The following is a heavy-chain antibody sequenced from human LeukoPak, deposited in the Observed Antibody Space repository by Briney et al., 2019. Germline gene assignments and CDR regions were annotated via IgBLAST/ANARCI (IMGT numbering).Heavy chain of an antibody. D-gene: IGHD6-13*01. CDR2: ISYDGSNK. CDR1: GFTFSSYG. Sequence: GGSLRLSCAASGFTFSSYGMHWVRQAPGKGLEWVAVISYDGSNKYYADSVKGRFTISRDNSKNTLYLQMNSLRAEDTAVYYCAKVAVSSWSPIDYWGQGTPVTVSS. J-gene: IGHJ4*02. V-gene: IGHV3-30*18. CDR3: AKVAVSSWSPIDY.